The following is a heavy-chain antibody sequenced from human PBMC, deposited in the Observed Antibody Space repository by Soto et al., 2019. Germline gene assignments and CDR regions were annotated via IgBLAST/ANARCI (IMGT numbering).Heavy chain of an antibody. D-gene: IGHD6-13*01. J-gene: IGHJ5*02. Sequence: QVQLQQWGAGLLKPSETLSLTCAVYGGSFSGYYWSWIRQPPGTGLEWMGETNHSGSTNDNPSLKGRVTISVETSKNQFSLKMSSVTAADTAVYYCETYFHSSSWYWFDPWGQGTLVTVSS. V-gene: IGHV4-34*01. CDR1: GGSFSGYY. CDR2: TNHSGST. CDR3: ETYFHSSSWYWFDP.